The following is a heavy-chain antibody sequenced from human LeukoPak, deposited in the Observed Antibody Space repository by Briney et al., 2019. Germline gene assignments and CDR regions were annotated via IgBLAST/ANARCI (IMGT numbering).Heavy chain of an antibody. Sequence: ESLTLSCAAAGFTFSSYAMSWVRQPPGKGLEWVSGTSSSGASTYFADSVKGRFTVSRDNSNNTLYLQMNSLTAYDTAVYYCTRGWLKTSLDGFDIWGEGTMVSVSS. D-gene: IGHD3-10*01. CDR2: TSSSGAST. J-gene: IGHJ3*02. V-gene: IGHV3-23*01. CDR1: GFTFSSYA. CDR3: TRGWLKTSLDGFDI.